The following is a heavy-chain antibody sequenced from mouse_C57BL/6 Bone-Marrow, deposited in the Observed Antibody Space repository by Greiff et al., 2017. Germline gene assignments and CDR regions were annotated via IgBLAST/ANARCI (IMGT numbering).Heavy chain of an antibody. J-gene: IGHJ4*01. V-gene: IGHV2-5*01. CDR3: AKRGSSYGYAMDY. CDR2: IWRGGST. D-gene: IGHD1-1*01. Sequence: VKLQESGPGLVQPSQSLSITCTVSGFSLTSYGVHWVRQSPGKGLEWLGVIWRGGSTDYNAAFMSRLSITKDNSKSQVFFKMDSLQADDTAIYYCAKRGSSYGYAMDYWGQGTSVTVSS. CDR1: GFSLTSYG.